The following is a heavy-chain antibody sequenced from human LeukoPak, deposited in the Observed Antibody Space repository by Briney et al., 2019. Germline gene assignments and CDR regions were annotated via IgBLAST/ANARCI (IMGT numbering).Heavy chain of an antibody. Sequence: GGSLRLSCAASGFTFSSYAMSWVRQAPGKGLEWVSAISGSGGSTYYADSVKGRFTISRDNSKNTLYLQMNSLRAEDAAVYYCAKDDTWIQLWYDYWGQGTQVTVSS. CDR3: AKDDTWIQLWYDY. CDR2: ISGSGGST. D-gene: IGHD5-18*01. CDR1: GFTFSSYA. V-gene: IGHV3-23*01. J-gene: IGHJ4*02.